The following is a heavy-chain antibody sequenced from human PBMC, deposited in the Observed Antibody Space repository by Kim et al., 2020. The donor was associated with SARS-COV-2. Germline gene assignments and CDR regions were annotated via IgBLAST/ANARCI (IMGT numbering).Heavy chain of an antibody. Sequence: GGSLRLSCAASGFTFSSYAMHWVRHAPGKGLEWVAVISYDGSDKYYADSVKGRFTISRDNSKNTLYLQINSLRAEDTAVFYCATEGESPSFRGSSYNFGVDVWGQGTTVTVSS. CDR2: ISYDGSDK. CDR3: ATEGESPSFRGSSYNFGVDV. D-gene: IGHD3-16*01. V-gene: IGHV3-30*04. J-gene: IGHJ6*02. CDR1: GFTFSSYA.